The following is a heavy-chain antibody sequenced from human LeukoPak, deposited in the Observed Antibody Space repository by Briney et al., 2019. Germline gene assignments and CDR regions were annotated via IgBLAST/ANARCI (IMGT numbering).Heavy chain of an antibody. CDR3: ARAGPGVGGITIFGVVTLYYYYMDV. CDR2: ISSSSSYI. CDR1: GFTFSSYS. Sequence: PGGSLRLSCAASGFTFSSYSMNWVRRAPGKGLEWVSSISSSSSYIYYADSVKGRFTISRDNAKNSLYLQMNSLRAEDTAVYYCARAGPGVGGITIFGVVTLYYYYMDVWGKGTTVTVSS. J-gene: IGHJ6*03. V-gene: IGHV3-21*01. D-gene: IGHD3-3*01.